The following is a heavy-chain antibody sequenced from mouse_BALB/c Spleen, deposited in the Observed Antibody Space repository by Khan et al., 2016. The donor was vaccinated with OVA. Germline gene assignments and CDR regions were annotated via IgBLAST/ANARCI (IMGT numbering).Heavy chain of an antibody. J-gene: IGHJ3*01. CDR3: ARDGRRSAWFAY. CDR1: GFSLTDYG. CDR2: IWGDGST. V-gene: IGHV2-6-7*01. Sequence: VQLEESGPGLVAPSQSLSITCTVSGFSLTDYGVNWVRQPPGKGLEWLGVIWGDGSTDYKSGLKSRLTIRKNNSKSQVILKMNSLQTGDTARYYCARDGRRSAWFAYWGQGTLVTVSA.